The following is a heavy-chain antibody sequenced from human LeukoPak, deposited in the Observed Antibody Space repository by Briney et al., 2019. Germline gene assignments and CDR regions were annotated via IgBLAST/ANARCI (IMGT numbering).Heavy chain of an antibody. CDR2: IYYSGST. CDR3: ARSGYSYGPAGDY. D-gene: IGHD5-18*01. Sequence: SETLSLTCTVSGGSISSYYWSWIRQPPGKRLEWIGYIYYSGSTNYNPSLKSRVTISVDTSKNQFSLKLSSVTAADTAVYYCARSGYSYGPAGDYWGQGTLVTVSS. CDR1: GGSISSYY. J-gene: IGHJ4*02. V-gene: IGHV4-59*01.